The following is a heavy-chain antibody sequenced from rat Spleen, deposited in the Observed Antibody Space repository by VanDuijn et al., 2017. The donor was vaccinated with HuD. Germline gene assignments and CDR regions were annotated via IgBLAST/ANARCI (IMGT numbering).Heavy chain of an antibody. CDR3: TTEPGYNSYFAY. V-gene: IGHV5-27*01. D-gene: IGHD1-4*01. CDR1: GLSFSNYD. Sequence: EVQLGESGGGLVQPGRSLKLSCTASGLSFSNYDMAWIRQAPGKGLEWVASITNASGRTYYPDSVKGRFTISRDTAQNTLYLQMDSLRSEDTATYYCTTEPGYNSYFAYWGQGVMVTVSS. J-gene: IGHJ2*01. CDR2: ITNASGRT.